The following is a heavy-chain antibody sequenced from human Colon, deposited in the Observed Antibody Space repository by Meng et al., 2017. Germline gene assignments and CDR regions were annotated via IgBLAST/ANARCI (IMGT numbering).Heavy chain of an antibody. CDR1: GVSISTTNW. V-gene: IGHV4-4*02. CDR2: IAHTGRT. J-gene: IGHJ4*02. Sequence: QMQLRESGPGMVKPSGTLSLTCAVSGVSISTTNWWTWFRQSPGKGLEWIGEIAHTGRTNYNRSPKSRVTVSMDKSKNHFSLNVTSVTAADTAVYYCGTTDINYCPIHYWGQGTLVTVSS. D-gene: IGHD1/OR15-1a*01. CDR3: GTTDINYCPIHY.